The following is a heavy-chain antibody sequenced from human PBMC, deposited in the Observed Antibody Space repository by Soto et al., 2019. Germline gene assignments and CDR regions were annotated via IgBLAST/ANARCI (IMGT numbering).Heavy chain of an antibody. CDR3: ARSRYLIAPRAFFDY. CDR1: GGTFSSYA. J-gene: IGHJ4*02. CDR2: IIPIFGTA. V-gene: IGHV1-69*01. Sequence: QVQLVQSGAEVKKPGSSVKVSCKASGGTFSSYAISWVRQAPGQGLEWMGGIIPIFGTAIYAQKFQGRVTITADESTSTAYMELSSLRSEDTAVYYCARSRYLIAPRAFFDYWGQGTLVTVSS. D-gene: IGHD6-13*01.